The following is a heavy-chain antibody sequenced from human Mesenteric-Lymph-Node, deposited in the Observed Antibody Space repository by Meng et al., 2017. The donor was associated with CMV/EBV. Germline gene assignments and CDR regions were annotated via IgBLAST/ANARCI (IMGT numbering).Heavy chain of an antibody. Sequence: GGSLRLSCAASGFTFSSYAMSWVRQAPGKGLEWVSVIYSGGSSTYYADSVKGRFTISRDNSKNTLYLQMNSLRAGNTAVYYCAKDAYNENFDYWGQGTLVTVSS. V-gene: IGHV3-23*03. CDR1: GFTFSSYA. D-gene: IGHD1-1*01. CDR2: IYSGGSST. CDR3: AKDAYNENFDY. J-gene: IGHJ4*02.